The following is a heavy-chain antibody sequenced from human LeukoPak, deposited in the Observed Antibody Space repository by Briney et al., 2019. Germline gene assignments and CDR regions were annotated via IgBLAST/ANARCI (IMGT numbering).Heavy chain of an antibody. Sequence: PSETLSLTCTVSGGSISSYYWSWIRQPPGKGLEWIGNIYYSGSTNYNPSLKSRVTISVDTSKNQFSLKLSSVTAADTAVYYCARESMVRGGKQNWFDPWGQGTLVTVSS. V-gene: IGHV4-59*12. CDR1: GGSISSYY. J-gene: IGHJ5*02. CDR3: ARESMVRGGKQNWFDP. CDR2: IYYSGST. D-gene: IGHD3-10*01.